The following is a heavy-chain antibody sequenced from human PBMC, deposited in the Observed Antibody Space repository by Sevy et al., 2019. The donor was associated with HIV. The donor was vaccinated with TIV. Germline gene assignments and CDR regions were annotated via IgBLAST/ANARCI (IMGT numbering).Heavy chain of an antibody. CDR1: GFTFSSYD. V-gene: IGHV3-13*01. CDR2: IGTAGDT. Sequence: GESLKISCAASGFTFSSYDMHWVRQATGKGLEWVSAIGTAGDTYYPGSVKGRFTISRENAKNSLYLQMNSLRAGDTAVYYCARGGSSITGEDNWFDPWGQGTLVTVSS. CDR3: ARGGSSITGEDNWFDP. J-gene: IGHJ5*02. D-gene: IGHD2-2*01.